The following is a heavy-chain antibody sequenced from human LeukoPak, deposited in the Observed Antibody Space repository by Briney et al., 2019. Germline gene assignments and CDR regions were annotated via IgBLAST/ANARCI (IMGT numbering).Heavy chain of an antibody. D-gene: IGHD5-18*01. CDR1: GFPFETNA. V-gene: IGHV3-23*01. J-gene: IGHJ4*02. CDR2: IGNTEI. CDR3: AKDWIQFNRVFDCFDS. Sequence: GGSLRLSCATSGFPFETNAMSWVRQAPGKGLEWVATIGNTEIFYADSVTGRFTISRDNSKNTVNLQMNRLRVEDTAIYYCAKDWIQFNRVFDCFDSWGQGTLVTVSS.